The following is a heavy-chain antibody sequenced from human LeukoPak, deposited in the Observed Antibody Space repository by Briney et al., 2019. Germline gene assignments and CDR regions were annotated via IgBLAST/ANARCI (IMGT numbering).Heavy chain of an antibody. CDR3: ARDSWIAVAGTRYYYGMDV. D-gene: IGHD6-19*01. J-gene: IGHJ6*02. CDR2: TSYDGSNK. Sequence: GGSLRLSCAASGFTFSSYAMHWVRQAPGKGLEWVAVTSYDGSNKYYADSVKGRFTISRDNSKNTLYLQMNSLRAEDTAVYYCARDSWIAVAGTRYYYGMDVWGQGTTVTVSS. V-gene: IGHV3-30*04. CDR1: GFTFSSYA.